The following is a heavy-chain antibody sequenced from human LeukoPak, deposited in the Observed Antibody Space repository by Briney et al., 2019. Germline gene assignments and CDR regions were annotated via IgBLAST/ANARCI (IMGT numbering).Heavy chain of an antibody. D-gene: IGHD5-12*01. J-gene: IGHJ5*02. CDR1: GFTFSSYA. CDR3: ARVRYSGYDYIWFDP. CDR2: ISGSGGSA. Sequence: GGSLRLSCAASGFTFSSYAMSWVRQAPGKGLEWVSAISGSGGSAYYADSVKGRFTISRDNSKNTLYLQMNSLRAEDTAVYYCARVRYSGYDYIWFDPWGQGTLVTVSS. V-gene: IGHV3-23*01.